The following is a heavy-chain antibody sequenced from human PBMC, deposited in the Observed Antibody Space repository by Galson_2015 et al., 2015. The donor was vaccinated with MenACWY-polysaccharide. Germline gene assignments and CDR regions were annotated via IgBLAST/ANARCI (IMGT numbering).Heavy chain of an antibody. CDR2: IYYSGST. CDR3: ARSPGGYSSGGQIDA. Sequence: SETLSLTCSVSGGSLTAYYWAWIRQPPGKGLEWIGCIYYSGSTKYSPSLNSRVTISVDTSNNQFSLKLSSVTAADTAVYYCARSPGGYSSGGQIDAWGQGSRVTVSS. D-gene: IGHD5-18*01. CDR1: GGSLTAYY. V-gene: IGHV4-59*01. J-gene: IGHJ5*02.